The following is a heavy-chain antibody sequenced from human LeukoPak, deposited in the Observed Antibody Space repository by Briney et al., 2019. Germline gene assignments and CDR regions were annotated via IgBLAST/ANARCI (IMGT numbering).Heavy chain of an antibody. CDR1: GFTFSSYG. CDR2: IWYDGSNK. CDR3: AKDLRPLATMVYFDL. V-gene: IGHV3-33*06. Sequence: GGSLRLSCAASGFTFSSYGMHWVRQAPGKGLEWVAVIWYDGSNKYYADSVKGRFTISRDNSKNTLYLQMNSLRAEDTAVYYCAKDLRPLATMVYFDLWGRGTLVTVSS. J-gene: IGHJ2*01. D-gene: IGHD5-24*01.